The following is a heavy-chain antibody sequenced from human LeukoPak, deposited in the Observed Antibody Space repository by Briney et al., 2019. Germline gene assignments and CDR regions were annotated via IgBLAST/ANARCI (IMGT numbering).Heavy chain of an antibody. D-gene: IGHD3-9*01. J-gene: IGHJ4*02. V-gene: IGHV3-11*01. Sequence: PGGSLRLSCAASGFTFSDYYMSWIRQAPGKGLEWVSCISSSGSTIYYADSVKGRFTISRDNAKNSLYLQMNSLRAEDTAVYYCASFLRYFDWSLDYWGQGTLVTVSS. CDR3: ASFLRYFDWSLDY. CDR1: GFTFSDYY. CDR2: ISSSGSTI.